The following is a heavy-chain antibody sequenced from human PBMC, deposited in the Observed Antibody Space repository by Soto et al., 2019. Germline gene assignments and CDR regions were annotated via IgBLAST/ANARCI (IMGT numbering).Heavy chain of an antibody. CDR2: IKHDGSER. CDR1: GFTFSGYW. J-gene: IGHJ4*02. V-gene: IGHV3-7*04. Sequence: EVQLVESGGGLVQPGGSLRLSCAASGFTFSGYWMSWVRQAPGKGLEWVANIKHDGSERYYVDSVEGRFTISKDNAKNSLYLQINSLRAEDTAVYYFARDYDPTAGIYWGQGTLVTVSS. D-gene: IGHD6-13*01. CDR3: ARDYDPTAGIY.